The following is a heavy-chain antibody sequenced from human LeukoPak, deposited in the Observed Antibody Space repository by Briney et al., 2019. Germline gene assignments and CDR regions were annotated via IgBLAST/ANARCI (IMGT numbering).Heavy chain of an antibody. CDR1: GFTFSSYT. D-gene: IGHD1-26*01. V-gene: IGHV3-48*02. Sequence: GGSLRLSCVASGFTFSSYTMNWVRKAPGKGLEWISYISSSSSIMYYADSVKGRFSISRDNAKNSLYLQMNSLRDEDTAVYYCARDKSGSDSARGAVIDICGQGAMVTVSS. J-gene: IGHJ3*02. CDR2: ISSSSSIM. CDR3: ARDKSGSDSARGAVIDI.